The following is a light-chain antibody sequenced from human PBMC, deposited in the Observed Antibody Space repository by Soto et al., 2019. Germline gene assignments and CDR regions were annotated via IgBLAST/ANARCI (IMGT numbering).Light chain of an antibody. CDR2: ATS. J-gene: IGKJ2*01. CDR3: QQYGGSPPAYT. Sequence: EVVLTQSPGPLSLSPGERATLSCRASQSVDRNYLSWFQHKRGQPPRVLVFATSSRAAGTPVRFSGSGSGTNFTLTITRVEPEDFGVYYSQQYGGSPPAYTFGLGTKLEI. V-gene: IGKV3-20*01. CDR1: QSVDRNY.